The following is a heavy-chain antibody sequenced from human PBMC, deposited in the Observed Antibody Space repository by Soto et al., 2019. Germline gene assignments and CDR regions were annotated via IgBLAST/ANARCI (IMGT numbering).Heavy chain of an antibody. Sequence: SLRLSCAASGFTFSSYSMNWVRQAPGKGLEWVSSISSSSSYIYYADSVKGRFTISRDNAKSSLYLQMNSLRADDTAMYYCANSPTAVAGTTYYFDYWGQGTLVTVSS. CDR2: ISSSSSYI. CDR1: GFTFSSYS. CDR3: ANSPTAVAGTTYYFDY. V-gene: IGHV3-21*04. D-gene: IGHD6-19*01. J-gene: IGHJ4*02.